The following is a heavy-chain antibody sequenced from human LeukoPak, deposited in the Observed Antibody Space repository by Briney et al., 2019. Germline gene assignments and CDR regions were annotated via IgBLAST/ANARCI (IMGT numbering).Heavy chain of an antibody. Sequence: GESLKISCKGSGYYFTTYWIGWVRQMPGKGLEWMGIIYPADSDTRYSPSFRGQVTITADKSINTAYLQWSSLRASDTAMYYCARRPLCSTSSCYDFDYWGQGTLVTVSS. CDR1: GYYFTTYW. D-gene: IGHD2-2*01. CDR3: ARRPLCSTSSCYDFDY. CDR2: IYPADSDT. J-gene: IGHJ4*02. V-gene: IGHV5-51*01.